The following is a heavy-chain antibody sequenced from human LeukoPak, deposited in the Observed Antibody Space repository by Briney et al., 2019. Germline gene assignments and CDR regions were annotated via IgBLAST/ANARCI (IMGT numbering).Heavy chain of an antibody. CDR1: GFTFSRYG. Sequence: PGGSLRLSCAASGFTFSRYGMNWVRQAPGKGLEWVSSISSSGSYIYYADSVKGRFTISRDNAKNSLYLQMNSLRAEDTAVYYCARESSDSRGYSEYYFDYWGQGTLVTVSS. D-gene: IGHD3-22*01. CDR2: ISSSGSYI. V-gene: IGHV3-21*01. CDR3: ARESSDSRGYSEYYFDY. J-gene: IGHJ4*02.